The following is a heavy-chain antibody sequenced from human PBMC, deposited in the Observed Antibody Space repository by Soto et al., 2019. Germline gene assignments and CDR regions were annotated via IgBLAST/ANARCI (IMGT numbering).Heavy chain of an antibody. V-gene: IGHV4-39*01. J-gene: IGHJ4*02. CDR1: GDSINSDKYY. Sequence: QLQESGPGLVKPSETLSLTCSVSGDSINSDKYYWGWIRQPPGKGLEWIGSIYYRGNTYYDPSLQTRVTIPLDKSNSQCSLRLNSVTAADSAVYFSARLEGLATISYYFDFWGQGAQVTVSS. CDR2: IYYRGNT. D-gene: IGHD3-9*01. CDR3: ARLEGLATISYYFDF.